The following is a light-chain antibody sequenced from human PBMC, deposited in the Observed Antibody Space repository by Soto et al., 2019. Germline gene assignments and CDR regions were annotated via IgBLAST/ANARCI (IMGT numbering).Light chain of an antibody. Sequence: QSALTQPASVSGSPGQSITISCTGTSSDVGGYNYVSWYQQHPGKAPKLIFYAVSKRPSGVSNRFSGSKSGNTASLTISGLQAEDEADYYCSSYTSYSPYVFGTGTKLTVL. CDR2: AVS. J-gene: IGLJ1*01. CDR3: SSYTSYSPYV. V-gene: IGLV2-14*01. CDR1: SSDVGGYNY.